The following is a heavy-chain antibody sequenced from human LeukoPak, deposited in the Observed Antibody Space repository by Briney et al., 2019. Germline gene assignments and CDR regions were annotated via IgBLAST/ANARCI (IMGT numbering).Heavy chain of an antibody. D-gene: IGHD2-2*01. Sequence: GGSLRLSCAASGFTFDDYAMHWVRQAPGKGLEWVSGISWNSGSIGYADSVKGRFTISRDNSKNTLYLQMNSLRAEDTAVYYCARDERCSSTSCPPTLDYWGQGTLVTVSS. V-gene: IGHV3-9*01. CDR3: ARDERCSSTSCPPTLDY. J-gene: IGHJ4*02. CDR2: ISWNSGSI. CDR1: GFTFDDYA.